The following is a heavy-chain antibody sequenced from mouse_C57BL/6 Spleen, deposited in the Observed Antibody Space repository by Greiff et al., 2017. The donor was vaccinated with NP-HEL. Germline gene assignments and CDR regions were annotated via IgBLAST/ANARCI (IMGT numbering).Heavy chain of an antibody. CDR2: INPSSGYT. CDR3: ARSGSSYAYYFDY. D-gene: IGHD1-1*01. Sequence: VKLVESGADLVRPGASVKMSCTASGYTFTSYTMHWVKQRPGQGLEWIGYINPSSGYTKYNQKFKDKATLTADKSSSTAYLQLSSLTSEDSAVYYCARSGSSYAYYFDYWGQGTTLTVSS. CDR1: GYTFTSYT. V-gene: IGHV1-4*01. J-gene: IGHJ2*01.